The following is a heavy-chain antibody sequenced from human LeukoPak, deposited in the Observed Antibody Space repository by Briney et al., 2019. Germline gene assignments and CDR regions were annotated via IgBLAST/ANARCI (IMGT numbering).Heavy chain of an antibody. D-gene: IGHD3-10*01. CDR2: INHSGST. J-gene: IGHJ5*02. Sequence: PSETLSLTCAVYGGSFSGYYWSWIRQPPGKGLEWIGEINHSGSTNYNPSLKSRVTISVDTSKNQFSLKLSSVTAADTAVYYCARVLPPYPYYGSGSYCWFDPWGQGTLVTVSS. V-gene: IGHV4-34*01. CDR3: ARVLPPYPYYGSGSYCWFDP. CDR1: GGSFSGYY.